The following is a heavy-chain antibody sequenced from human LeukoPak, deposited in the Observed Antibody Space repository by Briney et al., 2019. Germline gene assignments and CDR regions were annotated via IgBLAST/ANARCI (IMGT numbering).Heavy chain of an antibody. V-gene: IGHV3-11*01. Sequence: GGSLRLSCAASGFTFSDYYMSWIRQAPGPGLEWIAYVGTAGKRIDYAESVRGRFTTSRDDAKRSLFLQMDSLTVEDTALYYCAKLVVPAANAVDSWGQGTLVTVSS. J-gene: IGHJ4*02. CDR3: AKLVVPAANAVDS. CDR2: VGTAGKRI. CDR1: GFTFSDYY. D-gene: IGHD2-2*01.